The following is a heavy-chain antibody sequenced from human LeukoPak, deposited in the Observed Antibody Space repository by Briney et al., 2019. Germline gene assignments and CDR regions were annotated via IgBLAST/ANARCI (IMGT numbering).Heavy chain of an antibody. CDR1: GGSISSYY. Sequence: SETLSLTCTVSGGSISSYYWSWIRQPPGKGLEWSGYIYYSGSTNYNPSLKSRVTITVDTSKNQFSLKLSSVTAADTAVHYCARGVYGGNSRGANGGYWGQGTLVTVSS. CDR2: IYYSGST. CDR3: ARGVYGGNSRGANGGY. D-gene: IGHD4-23*01. J-gene: IGHJ4*02. V-gene: IGHV4-59*01.